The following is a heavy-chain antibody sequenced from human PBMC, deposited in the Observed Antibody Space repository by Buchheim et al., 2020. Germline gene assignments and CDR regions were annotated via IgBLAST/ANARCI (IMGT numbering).Heavy chain of an antibody. D-gene: IGHD5-18*01. Sequence: QVQLQESGPGLVKPSQTLSLTCTVSGGSINSGDYYWSWIRQPPGKGLEWIGYIYYSGSTYYNLSLKSRVTISVDTSKNQFSLKLRSVTAADTAVYYCARGSPEGMAFINTAMVHFDNWGQGTL. J-gene: IGHJ4*02. CDR1: GGSINSGDYY. CDR2: IYYSGST. CDR3: ARGSPEGMAFINTAMVHFDN. V-gene: IGHV4-30-4*01.